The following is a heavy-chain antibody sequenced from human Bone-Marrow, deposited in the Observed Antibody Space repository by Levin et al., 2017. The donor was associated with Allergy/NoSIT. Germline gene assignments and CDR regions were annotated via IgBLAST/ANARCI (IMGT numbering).Heavy chain of an antibody. CDR1: GITFTNAW. V-gene: IGHV3-15*01. CDR3: NSGDFDVWSGYYSFED. J-gene: IGHJ4*02. Sequence: PGGSLRLSCAASGITFTNAWMNWVRQAPGKGLEWVGLIKTNADGGTIDYAAPVKGRFTISRDDSNNTLYLHMNSLITEDTAVYYCNSGDFDVWSGYYSFEDWGQGTLVTVSS. D-gene: IGHD3-3*01. CDR2: IKTNADGGTI.